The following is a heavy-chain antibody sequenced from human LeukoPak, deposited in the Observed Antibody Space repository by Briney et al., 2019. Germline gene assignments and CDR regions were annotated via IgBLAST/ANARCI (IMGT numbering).Heavy chain of an antibody. CDR3: ARRYEGSGYAYDY. D-gene: IGHD3-22*01. J-gene: IGHJ4*02. Sequence: SEPLSLTCTVSGVSITSYSHNYDWIRQPPGKGLEWIGGFHFSGAINYNPSLKSRVTIFVDTSAKQLSLKLNSVTAADTAVYYCARRYEGSGYAYDYWGQEILVTVSS. CDR2: FHFSGAI. V-gene: IGHV4-39*01. CDR1: GVSITSYSHN.